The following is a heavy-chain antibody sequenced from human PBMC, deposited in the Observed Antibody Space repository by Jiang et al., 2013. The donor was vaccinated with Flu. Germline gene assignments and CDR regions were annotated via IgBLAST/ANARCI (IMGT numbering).Heavy chain of an antibody. CDR2: ISSNGGST. CDR1: SSYA. J-gene: IGHJ4*02. V-gene: IGHV3-64D*09. D-gene: IGHD1-14*01. CDR3: VKPSGPGHFDY. Sequence: SSYAMHWVRQXPGKGLEYVSAISSNGGSTYYADSVKGRFTISRDNSKNTLYLQMSSLRAEDTAVYYCVKPSGPGHFDYWGQGTLVTVSS.